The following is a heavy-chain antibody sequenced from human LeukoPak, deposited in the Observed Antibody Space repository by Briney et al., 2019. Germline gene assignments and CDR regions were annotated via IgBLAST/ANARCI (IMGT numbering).Heavy chain of an antibody. J-gene: IGHJ5*02. CDR3: ARGYGDWFDP. CDR2: INSYGSST. D-gene: IGHD4-17*01. V-gene: IGHV3-74*01. CDR1: GFTFSSHW. Sequence: GSLRLSCAVSGFTFSSHWMHWVRQAPGKGLVWVSRINSYGSSTYYADSVKGRFSISRENAKNTPYLQMNSLRAEDTAVYYCARGYGDWFDPWGQGTLVTVSS.